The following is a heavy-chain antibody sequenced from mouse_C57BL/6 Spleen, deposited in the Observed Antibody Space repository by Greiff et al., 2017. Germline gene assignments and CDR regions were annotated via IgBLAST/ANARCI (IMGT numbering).Heavy chain of an antibody. J-gene: IGHJ3*01. CDR3: TRWFAY. CDR2: IDPETGGT. Sequence: VQLLQSGAELVRPGASVTLSCKASGYTFTDYDMHWVKQTPVNGLEWIGAIDPETGGTAYNQKFKGKAILTADKSYSTAYMDLRSLTSEDSAGYYCTRWFAYWGQGTLLTVSA. V-gene: IGHV1-15*01. CDR1: GYTFTDYD.